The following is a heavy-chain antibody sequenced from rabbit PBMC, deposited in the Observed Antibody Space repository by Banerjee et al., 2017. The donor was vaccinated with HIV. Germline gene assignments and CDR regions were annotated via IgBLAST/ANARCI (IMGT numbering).Heavy chain of an antibody. D-gene: IGHD8-1*01. V-gene: IGHV1S45*01. CDR3: ARYVGGSYFDL. CDR2: IYTGSSGDT. CDR1: GFTLSRYW. J-gene: IGHJ4*01. Sequence: QEQLEESGGDLVKPEGSLTLTCTASGFTLSRYWICWVRQAPGKGLEWIACIYTGSSGDTFYASWAKGRFTISKTSSTTVTLQMTSLTAADTATYFCARYVGGSYFDLWGPGTLVTVS.